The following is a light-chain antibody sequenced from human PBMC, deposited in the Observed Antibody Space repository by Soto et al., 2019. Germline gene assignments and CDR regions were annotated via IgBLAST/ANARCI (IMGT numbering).Light chain of an antibody. CDR2: DVS. CDR3: QQLWTYPLT. CDR1: QSISSY. J-gene: IGKJ4*01. V-gene: IGKV3-11*01. Sequence: EIVLTQSPATLSLSPGERATLSCRASQSISSYLAWYQQKPGQAPRLLIYDVSNRAPGIPARFSGSGSGTDFTLTISSLEPEDFATYYCQQLWTYPLTFGGGTKVEI.